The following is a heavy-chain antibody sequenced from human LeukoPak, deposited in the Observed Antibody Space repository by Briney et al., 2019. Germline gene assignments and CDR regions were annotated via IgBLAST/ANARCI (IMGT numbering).Heavy chain of an antibody. CDR3: ARGPYSSSWYGDY. D-gene: IGHD6-13*01. CDR1: GGTFSSYA. CDR2: IIPILGIA. V-gene: IGHV1-69*04. J-gene: IGHJ4*02. Sequence: SVKVSCKASGGTFSSYAISWVRQAPGQGLEWMGRIIPILGIANYAQKFQGRVTITADKSTSTAYMELSSLRSEDTAVYYCARGPYSSSWYGDYWGQGTLVTVSS.